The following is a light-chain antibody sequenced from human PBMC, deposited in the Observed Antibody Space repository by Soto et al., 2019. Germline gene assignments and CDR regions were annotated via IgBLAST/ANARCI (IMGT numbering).Light chain of an antibody. Sequence: LTQPPSASGTPGQRVTISCSGSNSNIGSNIVNWYQQLPGTAPKLLIYSDNQRPSGVPDRFSGSRSGTSASLAISGLQSDDEADYYCAAWDDSLNGYVVGTGTKATVL. J-gene: IGLJ1*01. CDR3: AAWDDSLNGYV. V-gene: IGLV1-44*01. CDR2: SDN. CDR1: NSNIGSNI.